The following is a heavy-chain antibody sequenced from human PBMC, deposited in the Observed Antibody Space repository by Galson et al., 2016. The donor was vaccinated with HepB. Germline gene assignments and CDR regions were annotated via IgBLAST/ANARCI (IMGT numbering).Heavy chain of an antibody. CDR3: ARVSYYYNSGSFRFDP. CDR1: GGSISSGGYS. Sequence: TLSLTCAVSGGSISSGGYSWSWIRQPPGKGLEWIGYISESGSTYYNPSLKSRLTISLDRAKNQFSLSLHSVTAADTAFYYCARVSYYYNSGSFRFDPWGQGTLVTVSS. D-gene: IGHD3-10*01. J-gene: IGHJ5*02. CDR2: ISESGST. V-gene: IGHV4-30-2*01.